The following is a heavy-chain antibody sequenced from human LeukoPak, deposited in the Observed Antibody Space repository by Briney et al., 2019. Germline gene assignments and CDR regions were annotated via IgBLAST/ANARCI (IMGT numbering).Heavy chain of an antibody. J-gene: IGHJ2*01. Sequence: GASVKVSCKASGYTFTSYYMHWVRQAPGQGLEWMGIINPSGGSTSYAQKFQGRVTMTRDMSTSTVYMELSSLRSEDTAVYYCARESPRGIAAAESAWYFDLWGRGTLVTVSS. CDR2: INPSGGST. CDR3: ARESPRGIAAAESAWYFDL. D-gene: IGHD6-13*01. CDR1: GYTFTSYY. V-gene: IGHV1-46*01.